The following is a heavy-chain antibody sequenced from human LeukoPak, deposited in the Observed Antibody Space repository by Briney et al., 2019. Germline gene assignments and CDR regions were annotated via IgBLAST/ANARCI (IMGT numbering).Heavy chain of an antibody. V-gene: IGHV3-7*01. CDR1: RFTLSNYW. Sequence: GGSLRLSCAASRFTLSNYWMSWVRQAQGKGLEWVANIKQDGSETYYVDSVKGRFTISRDNAKNSLSLQMNSLRAEDTAVYYCARQRGSGCIDYWGQGTLVTVSS. J-gene: IGHJ4*02. D-gene: IGHD6-19*01. CDR2: IKQDGSET. CDR3: ARQRGSGCIDY.